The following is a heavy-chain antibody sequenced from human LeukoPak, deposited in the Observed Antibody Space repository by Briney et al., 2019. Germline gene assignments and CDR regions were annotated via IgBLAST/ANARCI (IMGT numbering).Heavy chain of an antibody. CDR3: ARDRPAGGVGDFDH. V-gene: IGHV3-66*01. Sequence: QLGGSLRLSCVSSGFTVSSHYMRWVRQAPGKGLEWVSTIDSDGSTYYAGSVKGRFTISRDNSENTLYLQMNSLTVEDTAVYYCARDRPAGGVGDFDHWGQGTLVTVSS. J-gene: IGHJ4*02. D-gene: IGHD3-16*01. CDR1: GFTVSSHY. CDR2: IDSDGST.